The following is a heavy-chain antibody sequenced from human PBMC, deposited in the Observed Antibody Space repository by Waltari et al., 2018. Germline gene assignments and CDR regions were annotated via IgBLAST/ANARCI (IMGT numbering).Heavy chain of an antibody. Sequence: QVQLVQSGAEVKNPGASVKVSCTASGYTFTSYGISWVRQAPGQWLEWMGWIIAYNGNTNYAQKLQGRVTMTTDTSTSTAYMELRSLRSDDTAVYYCARDGSYYGDYRSDAFDIWGQGTMVTVSS. J-gene: IGHJ3*02. CDR1: GYTFTSYG. CDR3: ARDGSYYGDYRSDAFDI. CDR2: IIAYNGNT. D-gene: IGHD4-17*01. V-gene: IGHV1-18*01.